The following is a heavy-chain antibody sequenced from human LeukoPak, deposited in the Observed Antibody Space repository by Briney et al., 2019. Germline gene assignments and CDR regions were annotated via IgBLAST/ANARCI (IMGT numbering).Heavy chain of an antibody. CDR1: GGSISSGDYY. CDR3: ARDSDDSSGYYLSV. J-gene: IGHJ4*02. D-gene: IGHD3-22*01. CDR2: IYYSGST. Sequence: SQTLSLTCTVSGGSISSGDYYWSWIRQPPGKGLEWIGYIYYSGSTYYNPSLKSRVTISVDTSKNQFSLKLSSVTAADTAVYYCARDSDDSSGYYLSVWGQGTLVTVSS. V-gene: IGHV4-30-4*08.